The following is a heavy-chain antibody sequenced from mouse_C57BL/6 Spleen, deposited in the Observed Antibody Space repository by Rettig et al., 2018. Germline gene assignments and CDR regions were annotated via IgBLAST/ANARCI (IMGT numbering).Heavy chain of an antibody. D-gene: IGHD2-3*01. V-gene: IGHV1-62-2*01. Sequence: QVQLQRSGAELVKPRASVKLSFTASGYTFTEYTINWVKQRSGQGLEWIGWFYPGSGSIKYNEKFKDKATLTADKSSSTVYMELSRLTSEDSAVYFCARHGNDGYYSYWYFDVWGTGTTVTVSS. J-gene: IGHJ1*03. CDR2: FYPGSGSI. CDR3: ARHGNDGYYSYWYFDV. CDR1: GYTFTEYT.